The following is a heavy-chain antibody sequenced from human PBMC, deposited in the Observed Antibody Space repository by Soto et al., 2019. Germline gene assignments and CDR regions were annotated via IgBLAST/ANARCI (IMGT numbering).Heavy chain of an antibody. Sequence: WETPSITCTISCASITSTTYSWAWIRKPPGKGLESVGSIYYSVKTHYNPSLKSRVTISVDRSKNQFSLQMSSVTAADTAVYYCAKNLPRTGRFDYWGQGSWVTVS. CDR2: IYYSVKT. J-gene: IGHJ4*02. CDR1: CASITSTTYS. V-gene: IGHV4-39*05. CDR3: AKNLPRTGRFDY.